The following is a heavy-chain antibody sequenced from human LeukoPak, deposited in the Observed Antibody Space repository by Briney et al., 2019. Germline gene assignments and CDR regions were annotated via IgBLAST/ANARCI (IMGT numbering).Heavy chain of an antibody. CDR2: IYTSGST. CDR3: ARDRGYCSSTSCYTGHGMGTFYYYYYMDV. Sequence: SETLSLTCTVSGGSISSYYWSWVRQPAGRGLEWIGRIYTSGSTNYNPSLKSRVTMSVDTSKNQFSLKLSSVTAADTAVYYCARDRGYCSSTSCYTGHGMGTFYYYYYMDVWGKGTTVTVSS. CDR1: GGSISSYY. D-gene: IGHD2-2*02. V-gene: IGHV4-4*07. J-gene: IGHJ6*03.